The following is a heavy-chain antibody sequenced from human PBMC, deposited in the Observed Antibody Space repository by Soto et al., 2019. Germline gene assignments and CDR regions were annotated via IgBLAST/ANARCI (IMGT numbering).Heavy chain of an antibody. V-gene: IGHV3-15*01. CDR2: IKSKTDGGTT. CDR3: TTDPYDIFTGRYYYYGMDV. CDR1: GFTFSNAW. Sequence: EVQLVESGGGLVKPGGSLRPSCAASGFTFSNAWMSWVRQAPGKGLEWVGRIKSKTDGGTTDYAAPVKGRFTISRDDSKNTLYLQMNSLKTADTAVYYCTTDPYDIFTGRYYYYGMDVWGQGTTVTVSS. J-gene: IGHJ6*02. D-gene: IGHD3-9*01.